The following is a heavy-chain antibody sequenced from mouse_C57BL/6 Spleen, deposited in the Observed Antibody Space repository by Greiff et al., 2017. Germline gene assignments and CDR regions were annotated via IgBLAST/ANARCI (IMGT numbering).Heavy chain of an antibody. J-gene: IGHJ3*01. CDR2: INPSNGGT. CDR1: GYTFTSYW. CDR3: ARSISGSSEGFAY. V-gene: IGHV1-53*01. D-gene: IGHD1-1*01. Sequence: VQLQQSGTELVKPGASVKLSCKASGYTFTSYWMHWVKQRPGQGLEWIGNINPSNGGTNYNEKFKSKATLTVDKSSSTAYMQLSSLTSEDSAVYYCARSISGSSEGFAYWGQGTLVTVSA.